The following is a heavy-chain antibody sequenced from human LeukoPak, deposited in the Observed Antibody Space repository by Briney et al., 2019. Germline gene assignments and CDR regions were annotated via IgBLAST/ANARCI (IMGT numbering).Heavy chain of an antibody. D-gene: IGHD4-17*01. CDR1: GYSFTTHW. V-gene: IGHV5-51*01. J-gene: IGHJ4*02. Sequence: GESLKISCKGSGYSFTTHWIGWVRQMPGKGLEWMGIIYPGDSDTRYSPSFQGQVTISVDKSISTAYLQWSSLKASDTAMYYCTRWGDYPYYFDYWGQGTLVTVSS. CDR3: TRWGDYPYYFDY. CDR2: IYPGDSDT.